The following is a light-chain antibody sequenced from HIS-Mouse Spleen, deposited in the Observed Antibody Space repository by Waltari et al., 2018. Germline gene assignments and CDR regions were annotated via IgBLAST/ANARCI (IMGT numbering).Light chain of an antibody. V-gene: IGLV3-10*01. Sequence: SYELTQPPSVSVSPGQTARITCPGDALPKKSAYWYQQKSGQAPVLDIYEDSKRPSGIPERFSGSSSGTMATLTISGAQVEDEADYYCYSTDSSGNHRVFGGGTKLTVL. CDR1: ALPKKS. J-gene: IGLJ2*01. CDR2: EDS. CDR3: YSTDSSGNHRV.